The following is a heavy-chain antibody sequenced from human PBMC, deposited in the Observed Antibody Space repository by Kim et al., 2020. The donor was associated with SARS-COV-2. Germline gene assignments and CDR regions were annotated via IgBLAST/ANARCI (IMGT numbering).Heavy chain of an antibody. J-gene: IGHJ6*02. D-gene: IGHD3-10*01. Sequence: ESVKGRFTISTDKSKNTLYLQMNNLRGEDTAVYYCAKGSGFDYYSGMDVWGQGTTVTVSS. CDR3: AKGSGFDYYSGMDV. V-gene: IGHV3-23*01.